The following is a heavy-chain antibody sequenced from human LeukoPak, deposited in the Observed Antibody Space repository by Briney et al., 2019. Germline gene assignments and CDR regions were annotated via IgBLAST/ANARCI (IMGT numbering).Heavy chain of an antibody. Sequence: ASXXVSCKASGYTFTSYDINWVRQATGQGLEWMGWMNPNSGNTGYAQKFQGRVTITRNTSISTAYMELSSLRSEDTAVYYCARGRGSGYGPSDYWGQGTLVTVSS. V-gene: IGHV1-8*03. CDR1: GYTFTSYD. CDR2: MNPNSGNT. J-gene: IGHJ4*02. D-gene: IGHD5-12*01. CDR3: ARGRGSGYGPSDY.